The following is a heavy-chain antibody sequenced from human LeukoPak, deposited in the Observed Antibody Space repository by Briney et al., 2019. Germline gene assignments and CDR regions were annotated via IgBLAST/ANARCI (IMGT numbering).Heavy chain of an antibody. CDR1: GFTFSSYW. Sequence: PGGSLRLSCAASGFTFSSYWMSWVRQAPGKGLEWVANIKQDGSEKYYVDSVKGRFTISRDNAKNSLYLQMNSLRAEDTAVYYCASGAYCGGDCYSYHWGQGTLVTVSS. CDR3: ASGAYCGGDCYSYH. CDR2: IKQDGSEK. J-gene: IGHJ5*02. V-gene: IGHV3-7*01. D-gene: IGHD2-21*02.